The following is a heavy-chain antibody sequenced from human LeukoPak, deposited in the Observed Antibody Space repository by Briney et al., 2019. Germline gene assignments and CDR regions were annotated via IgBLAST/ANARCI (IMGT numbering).Heavy chain of an antibody. J-gene: IGHJ6*03. Sequence: SETLSLTCAVYGVSFSNYYWSWIRQSPGKGLEWIGEINDSGTINYNPSLMSRVTISVDKSKNQFSLKLSSVTAADTAVYYCARRWNYGRNYYIDVWGKGATVSVYS. CDR3: ARRWNYGRNYYIDV. D-gene: IGHD1-7*01. CDR1: GVSFSNYY. CDR2: INDSGTI. V-gene: IGHV4-34*01.